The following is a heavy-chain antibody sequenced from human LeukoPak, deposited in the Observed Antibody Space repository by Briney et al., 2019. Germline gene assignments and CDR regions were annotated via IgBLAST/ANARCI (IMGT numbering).Heavy chain of an antibody. V-gene: IGHV4-4*07. CDR2: INTSGST. Sequence: SETLSLTCTVSGGSISSYHWSWIRQPAGKGLEWIGSINTSGSTNYNPSLKSRVTMSVDTSKNQFSLNMSSVTAADTAVYYCAKEPPSTAAIGNWFDPWGQGTLVTVSS. CDR1: GGSISSYH. CDR3: AKEPPSTAAIGNWFDP. D-gene: IGHD2-2*01. J-gene: IGHJ5*02.